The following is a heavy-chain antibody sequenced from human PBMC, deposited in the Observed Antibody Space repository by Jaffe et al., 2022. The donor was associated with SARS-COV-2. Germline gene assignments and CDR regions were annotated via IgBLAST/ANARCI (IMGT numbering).Heavy chain of an antibody. J-gene: IGHJ6*02. Sequence: EVQLVESGGGLVKPGGSLRLSCAASGFTFSSYSMNWVRQAPGKGLEWVSSISSSSSYIYYADSVKGRFTISRDNAKNSLYLQMNSLRAEDTAVYYCARDGEDIVLMVYASYYYGMDVWGQGTTVTVSS. CDR2: ISSSSSYI. D-gene: IGHD2-8*01. V-gene: IGHV3-21*01. CDR3: ARDGEDIVLMVYASYYYGMDV. CDR1: GFTFSSYS.